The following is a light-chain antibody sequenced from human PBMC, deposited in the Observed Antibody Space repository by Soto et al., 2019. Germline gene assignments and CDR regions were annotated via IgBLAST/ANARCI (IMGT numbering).Light chain of an antibody. CDR2: AAS. J-gene: IGKJ1*01. V-gene: IGKV1-8*01. CDR1: QGVSSV. Sequence: AIRMTQSPSSLSASAGARVTITCRAGQGVSSVLVWYQQKPGKAPKLLIYAASTLQSGVPSRFSGSGSGTDFTLTISCLQSEDFATYYCQQYYSYPRTFGQGTKVDI. CDR3: QQYYSYPRT.